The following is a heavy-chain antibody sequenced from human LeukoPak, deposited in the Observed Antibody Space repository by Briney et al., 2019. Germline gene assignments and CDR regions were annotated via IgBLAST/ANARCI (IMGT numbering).Heavy chain of an antibody. CDR3: ASGRSSSGSIY. D-gene: IGHD3-22*01. J-gene: IGHJ4*02. CDR1: GYTFTSYY. Sequence: ASVKLSCKASGYTFTSYYMHWVRQAPGQGLEWMGIINPSGGRTSYAQKFHGRVTMTSDTSTSTVYMELSSLRSEDTPVYYCASGRSSSGSIYWGQGTLVTVSS. CDR2: INPSGGRT. V-gene: IGHV1-46*01.